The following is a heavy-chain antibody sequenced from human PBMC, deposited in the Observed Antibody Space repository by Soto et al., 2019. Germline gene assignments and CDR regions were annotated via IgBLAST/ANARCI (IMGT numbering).Heavy chain of an antibody. J-gene: IGHJ5*02. D-gene: IGHD2-8*01. V-gene: IGHV1-18*04. CDR2: ISAYNGNT. CDR3: ARVGGDNGPYNWFDP. Sequence: QVQLVQSGAELKNPGASVKVSCKASGYTFTSYGISWVRQDPGQGLEWMGWISAYNGNTNYAQKLQGRVTLTTDTSTSTAYMELRSLRSDDTAVYYCARVGGDNGPYNWFDPWGQGTLVTVSS. CDR1: GYTFTSYG.